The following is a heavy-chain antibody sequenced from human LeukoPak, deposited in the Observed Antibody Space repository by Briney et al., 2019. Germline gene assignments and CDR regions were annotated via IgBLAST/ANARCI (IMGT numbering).Heavy chain of an antibody. CDR2: ISGYTGNT. CDR1: GYSFATDG. D-gene: IGHD1-26*01. V-gene: IGHV1-18*01. J-gene: IGHJ4*02. Sequence: RASVKVSCKASGYSFATDGISWIRQAPGQGLEWLGWISGYTGNTYYAQMFQGRVTMTTDTSTSTAYMELRDLKSNDTALYYCAKDAWELPYYFPFWGQGTQVTVSS. CDR3: AKDAWELPYYFPF.